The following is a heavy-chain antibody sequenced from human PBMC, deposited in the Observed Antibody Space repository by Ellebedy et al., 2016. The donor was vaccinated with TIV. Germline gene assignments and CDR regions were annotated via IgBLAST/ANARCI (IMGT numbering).Heavy chain of an antibody. CDR2: ISASSANI. J-gene: IGHJ4*02. CDR1: GCTFSRYA. D-gene: IGHD6-19*01. CDR3: ARESGSGWSFDY. Sequence: GESLKTSCAAAGCTFSRYAMNWVRQAPGKGLEWVSYISASSANIHYADSVKGRFTISRDNSKNTLYLQMNSLRAEDTAVYYCARESGSGWSFDYWGQGTLVTVSS. V-gene: IGHV3-48*01.